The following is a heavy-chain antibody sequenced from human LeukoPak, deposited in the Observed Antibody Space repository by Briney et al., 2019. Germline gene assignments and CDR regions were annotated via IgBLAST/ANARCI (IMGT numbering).Heavy chain of an antibody. Sequence: ASVKVSCKASGGTFSSYAISWVRQAPGQGLEWMGRIIPILGIANYAQKFQGRVTITADKSTSTAYMELSSLRSEDTAVYYCARSRRIAVAGGSNIWGQGTMVTVSS. CDR2: IIPILGIA. CDR3: ARSRRIAVAGGSNI. D-gene: IGHD6-19*01. J-gene: IGHJ3*02. CDR1: GGTFSSYA. V-gene: IGHV1-69*04.